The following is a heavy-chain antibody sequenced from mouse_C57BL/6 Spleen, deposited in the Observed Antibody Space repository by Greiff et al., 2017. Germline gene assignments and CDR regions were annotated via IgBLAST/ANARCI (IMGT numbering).Heavy chain of an antibody. CDR2: IHPSDSDT. J-gene: IGHJ3*01. CDR1: GYTFTSYW. V-gene: IGHV1-74*01. Sequence: QVQLQQPGAELVKPGASVKVSCKASGYTFTSYWMHWVKQRPGQGLEWIGRIHPSDSDTNYNQKFKGKATLTVDKSSSTAYMQLSSLTSEDSAVYYCAIWDLPIYDGYYGEFADWGQGTLVTVSA. D-gene: IGHD2-3*01. CDR3: AIWDLPIYDGYYGEFAD.